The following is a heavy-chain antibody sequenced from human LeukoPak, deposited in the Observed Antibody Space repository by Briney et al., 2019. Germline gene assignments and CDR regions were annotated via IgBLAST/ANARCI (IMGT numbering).Heavy chain of an antibody. CDR1: GFTLCTYA. CDR3: AKAPVTSCRGAYCYPFDA. J-gene: IGHJ4*02. D-gene: IGHD2-21*01. V-gene: IGHV3-23*01. CDR2: TSSSDAGT. Sequence: GGSLSLSCAVSGFTLCTYAMSWVRQTPGKGLEWVAATSSSDAGTYHADSVRGRFTISRDNSKNTLYLQMNSLRAEDAAVYFCAKAPVTSCRGAYCYPFDAWGKGTLVTVSS.